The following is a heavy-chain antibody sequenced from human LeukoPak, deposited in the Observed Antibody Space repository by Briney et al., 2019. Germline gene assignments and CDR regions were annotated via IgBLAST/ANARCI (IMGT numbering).Heavy chain of an antibody. CDR3: AKGRWFDP. Sequence: SETLSLTCTVSGGSISSNYWSWIRQPPGKGLEWIGYIYDSGSTKYNPSLKSRVTISADMSKNQFSLEVRSVTAADPAVYYCAKGRWFDPWGQGTLVTVSS. CDR1: GGSISSNY. V-gene: IGHV4-59*01. J-gene: IGHJ5*02. CDR2: IYDSGST.